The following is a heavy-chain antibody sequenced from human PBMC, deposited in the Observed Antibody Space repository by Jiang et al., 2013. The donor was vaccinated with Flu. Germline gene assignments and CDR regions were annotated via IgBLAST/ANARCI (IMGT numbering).Heavy chain of an antibody. CDR1: GGSISSYY. V-gene: IGHV4-59*01. CDR2: IYYSGST. Sequence: SGLVKPSETLSLTCTVSGGSISSYYWSWIRQPPGKGLEWIGYIYYSGSTNYNPSLKSRVTISVDTSKNQFSLKLSSVTAADTAVYYCAREVRSLYFDYWGQGTLVTVSS. D-gene: IGHD1-26*01. CDR3: AREVRSLYFDY. J-gene: IGHJ4*02.